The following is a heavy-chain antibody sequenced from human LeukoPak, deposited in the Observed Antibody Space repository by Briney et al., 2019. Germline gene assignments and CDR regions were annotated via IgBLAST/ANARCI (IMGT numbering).Heavy chain of an antibody. CDR3: ATTLIREGSFT. CDR1: RFTFSSYW. CDR2: IKQDGSEK. Sequence: PGGSLRLSCAASRFTFSSYWMSWVRQGPGKGLEWVANIKQDGSEKYYVASVKGRFTISRDNAKNSLYLQMNGLRAEDTAVYYCATTLIREGSFTWGQGTLVTVSS. V-gene: IGHV3-7*01. D-gene: IGHD3-10*01. J-gene: IGHJ5*02.